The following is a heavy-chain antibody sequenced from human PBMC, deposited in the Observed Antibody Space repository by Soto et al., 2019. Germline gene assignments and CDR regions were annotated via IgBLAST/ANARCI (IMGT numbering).Heavy chain of an antibody. D-gene: IGHD3-3*01. CDR2: IYYSGST. CDR1: GGSISSYY. J-gene: IGHJ6*03. Sequence: SETLSLTCTVSGGSISSYYWSWIRQPPGKGLEWIGYIYYSGSTNYTPSLKSRVTISVDTSKDQFSLKLSSVTAADTAVYYCARDWGRYDFPYYYMDVWGKGTTVTVSS. CDR3: ARDWGRYDFPYYYMDV. V-gene: IGHV4-59*01.